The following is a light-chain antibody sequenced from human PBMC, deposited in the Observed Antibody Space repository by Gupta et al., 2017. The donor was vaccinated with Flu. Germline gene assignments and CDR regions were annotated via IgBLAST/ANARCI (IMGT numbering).Light chain of an antibody. CDR3: HQYYTSPLT. Sequence: TINCKSSQSISYSNRNYLAWYQQKPGQPPKLLIYWASSRESGVPDRFSGSGSGTDFTLTISSLQPEDVAVYYCHQYYTSPLTFGGGTKVEIK. J-gene: IGKJ4*01. CDR1: QSISYSNRNY. V-gene: IGKV4-1*01. CDR2: WAS.